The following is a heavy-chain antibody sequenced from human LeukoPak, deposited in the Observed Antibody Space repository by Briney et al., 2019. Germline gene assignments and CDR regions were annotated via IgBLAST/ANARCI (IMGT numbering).Heavy chain of an antibody. CDR1: GFTFSSYG. D-gene: IGHD3-10*01. J-gene: IGHJ4*02. CDR3: AKAFDYYGSGGGLDY. Sequence: GGSLRLSCAASGFTFSSYGMHWVRQAPGKGLEWVAVISFDGSNQYYADSVKGRFTISRDNSKNTMYMQMNSLGAEDTAVYYCAKAFDYYGSGGGLDYWGQGTLVTVSS. CDR2: ISFDGSNQ. V-gene: IGHV3-30*18.